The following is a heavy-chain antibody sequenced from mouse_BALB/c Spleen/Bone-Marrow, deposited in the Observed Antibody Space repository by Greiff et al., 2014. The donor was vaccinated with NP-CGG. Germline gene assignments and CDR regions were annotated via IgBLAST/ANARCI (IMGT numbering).Heavy chain of an antibody. J-gene: IGHJ2*01. Sequence: VQLKQSGPELEKPGASVKISCKASGYSFTGCNMNWVKQSNGKSLEWIGNIDPYYGGTSYNQKFKGKATLTVDKSSSTAYMQLKSLTSEDSAVYYCARRGFITTVVEGYFDYWGQGTTLTVSS. CDR3: ARRGFITTVVEGYFDY. V-gene: IGHV1-39*01. CDR1: GYSFTGCN. D-gene: IGHD1-1*01. CDR2: IDPYYGGT.